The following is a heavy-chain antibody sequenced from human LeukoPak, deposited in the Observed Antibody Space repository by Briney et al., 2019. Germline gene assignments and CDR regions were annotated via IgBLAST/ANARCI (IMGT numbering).Heavy chain of an antibody. Sequence: GSSVKVSCKASGGTFSSYAISWVRQAPGQGLEWMGWISAYNGNTNYAQKLQGRVTMTTDTSTSTAYMELRSLRSDDTAVYYCARDLDSSGSFDYWGQGTLVTVSS. D-gene: IGHD3-22*01. CDR3: ARDLDSSGSFDY. CDR2: ISAYNGNT. V-gene: IGHV1-18*01. CDR1: GGTFSSYA. J-gene: IGHJ4*02.